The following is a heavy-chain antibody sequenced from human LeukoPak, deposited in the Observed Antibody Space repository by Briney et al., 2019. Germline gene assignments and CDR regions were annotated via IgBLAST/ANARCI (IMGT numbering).Heavy chain of an antibody. CDR2: IYHSGST. V-gene: IGHV4-30-2*01. CDR3: ASQLVPAAISY. J-gene: IGHJ4*02. CDR1: GGSISSGGYF. Sequence: SETLSLTCAVSGGSISSGGYFWSWIRQPPGKGLEWIGYIYHSGSTYYNPSLKSRVTISVDRSKNQFSLKLSSVTAADTAVYYCASQLVPAAISYWGQGTLVTVSS. D-gene: IGHD2-2*01.